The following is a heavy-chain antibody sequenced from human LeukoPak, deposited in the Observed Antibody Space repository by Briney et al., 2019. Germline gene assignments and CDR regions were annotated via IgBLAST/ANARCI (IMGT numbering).Heavy chain of an antibody. D-gene: IGHD2-15*01. Sequence: SETLSLTCAVYGGSFSGYYWSWIRQPPGKGLEWIGEINHSGSTNYNPSLKSRVTISVDTSKNQFSLRLTSVTAADTAVYYCARVPCSGGSCYPDYWGQGTLVTVSS. CDR3: ARVPCSGGSCYPDY. V-gene: IGHV4-34*01. J-gene: IGHJ4*02. CDR2: INHSGST. CDR1: GGSFSGYY.